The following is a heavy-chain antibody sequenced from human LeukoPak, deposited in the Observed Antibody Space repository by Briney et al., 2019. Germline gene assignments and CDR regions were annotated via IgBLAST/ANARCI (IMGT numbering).Heavy chain of an antibody. Sequence: GGSLRLSCTTSGFSFGDYAMSWVRRAPGKGLEWVGFIRSKAYGGTTEYAASAKGRFTISRDDSKSIAYLQMSGLKTEDTALYYCTRASYAGSYYTYYFDYWGQGTLVAVSS. CDR3: TRASYAGSYYTYYFDY. CDR2: IRSKAYGGTT. CDR1: GFSFGDYA. D-gene: IGHD1-26*01. V-gene: IGHV3-49*04. J-gene: IGHJ4*02.